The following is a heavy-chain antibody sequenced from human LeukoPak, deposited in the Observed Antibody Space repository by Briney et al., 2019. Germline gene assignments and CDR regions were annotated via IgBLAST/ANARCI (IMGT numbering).Heavy chain of an antibody. J-gene: IGHJ5*02. D-gene: IGHD6-13*01. V-gene: IGHV4-59*08. Sequence: KPSETLSLTCTVSGGSISSYYWSWIRQPPGKGLEWIGYIHYSESTNYNPSLKSRVSISVDMSKNQFSLKLTSVTATDTAVYYCVRSGGIASHSWFDPWGQGTLVTVSS. CDR3: VRSGGIASHSWFDP. CDR2: IHYSEST. CDR1: GGSISSYY.